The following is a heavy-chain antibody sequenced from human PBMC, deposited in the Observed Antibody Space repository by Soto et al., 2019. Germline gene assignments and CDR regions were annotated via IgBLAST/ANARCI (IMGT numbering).Heavy chain of an antibody. D-gene: IGHD2-21*02. CDR2: IYYSGRT. CDR1: GESISSSSYY. V-gene: IGHV4-39*01. J-gene: IGHJ4*02. Sequence: ETLSLTCIVSGESISSSSYYWGWIRQPPGQGLEWIGSIYYSGRTYYSPSFKSRVTISIVTSKNQFSLKLSSVTATDTAVYYCARQRTTVVTQAYFDHWGQGALVTVSS. CDR3: ARQRTTVVTQAYFDH.